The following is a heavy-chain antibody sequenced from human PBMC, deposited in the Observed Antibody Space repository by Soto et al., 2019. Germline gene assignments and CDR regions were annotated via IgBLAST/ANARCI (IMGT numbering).Heavy chain of an antibody. CDR3: ARDLDIVSTRFDY. V-gene: IGHV3-30-3*01. Sequence: QVHLVESGGGVVQPGGSLRLSCAASGFTFSNYAMHWVRQAPGKGLEWVAVVSYDGNIKYYADSVKGRFTISRDSSKNTLYLQMHSLRGEDTAVSYCARDLDIVSTRFDYWGQGTLVTVSS. D-gene: IGHD5-12*01. J-gene: IGHJ4*02. CDR2: VSYDGNIK. CDR1: GFTFSNYA.